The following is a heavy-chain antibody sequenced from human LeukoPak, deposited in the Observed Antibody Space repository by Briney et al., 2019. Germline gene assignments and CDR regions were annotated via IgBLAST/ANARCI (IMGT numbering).Heavy chain of an antibody. D-gene: IGHD3-10*01. V-gene: IGHV4-38-2*02. J-gene: IGHJ6*02. CDR1: GGSISSGYY. CDR2: IYHSGST. Sequence: PSETLSLTCTVSGGSISSGYYWGWIRQPPGKGLEWIGSIYHSGSTYYNPSLKSRVTISVDTSKNQFSLKLSSVTAADTAVYYCARDGEGVGELPYYYYGMDVWGQGTTVTVSS. CDR3: ARDGEGVGELPYYYYGMDV.